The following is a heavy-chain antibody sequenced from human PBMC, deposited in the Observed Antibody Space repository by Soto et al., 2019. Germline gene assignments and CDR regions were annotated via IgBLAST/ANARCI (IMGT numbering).Heavy chain of an antibody. CDR3: ARDRGPSSGYYPYCFDP. D-gene: IGHD3-22*01. CDR2: IIPIFGTA. J-gene: IGHJ5*02. V-gene: IGHV1-69*12. CDR1: GGTFSSYA. Sequence: QVQLVQSGAEVKKPGSSVKVSCKASGGTFSSYAITWVRQAPGQGLEWMGGIIPIFGTANYAQKFQGRVTITADESTSTAYMELRSLRSEDTAVYYCARDRGPSSGYYPYCFDPWGQGTLVTVSS.